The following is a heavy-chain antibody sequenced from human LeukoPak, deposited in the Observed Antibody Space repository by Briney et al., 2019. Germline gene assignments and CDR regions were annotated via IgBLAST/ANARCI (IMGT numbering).Heavy chain of an antibody. CDR1: GGSISSYY. D-gene: IGHD3-22*01. V-gene: IGHV4-59*01. J-gene: IGHJ4*02. CDR3: ARDGYYYDSSGYYND. CDR2: IYYSGST. Sequence: SETLSLTCTVSGGSISSYYWSWIRQPPGKGLEGIGYIYYSGSTNYNPSLKSRVTISVDTSKNQFSLKLSSVTAADTAVYYCARDGYYYDSSGYYNDWGQGTLVTVSS.